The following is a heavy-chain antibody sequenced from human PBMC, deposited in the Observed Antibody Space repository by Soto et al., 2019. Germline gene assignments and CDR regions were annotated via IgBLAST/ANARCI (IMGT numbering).Heavy chain of an antibody. J-gene: IGHJ4*02. Sequence: QVQLVESGGGVVQPGRSLRLSCAASGFTFSTYGMHWVRQAPGMGLEWVAVIWYDGSHKDYADSVKGRFTISRDNSMNTLYLQMNSLRVEDTALYYRARAVGPFDYWGQGTLVTVSS. CDR2: IWYDGSHK. CDR1: GFTFSTYG. V-gene: IGHV3-33*01. D-gene: IGHD1-26*01. CDR3: ARAVGPFDY.